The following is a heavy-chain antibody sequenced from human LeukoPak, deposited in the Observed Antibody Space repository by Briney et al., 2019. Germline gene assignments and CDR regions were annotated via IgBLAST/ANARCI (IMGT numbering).Heavy chain of an antibody. J-gene: IGHJ4*02. CDR3: AREDGYCSGGNCYSYFDS. CDR2: ISGSGGST. D-gene: IGHD2-15*01. Sequence: GGCLRLSCAASGFTFSNFAMSWARQAPGKGLEWVSAISGSGGSTYYADSVKGRFTISRDNSKNTLYLQMYSLRAEDTAVYFCAREDGYCSGGNCYSYFDSWGQGTLVTVSS. V-gene: IGHV3-23*01. CDR1: GFTFSNFA.